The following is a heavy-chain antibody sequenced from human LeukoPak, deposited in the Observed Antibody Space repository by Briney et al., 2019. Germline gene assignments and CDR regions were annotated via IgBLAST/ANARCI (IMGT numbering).Heavy chain of an antibody. V-gene: IGHV3-30*18. CDR2: IAHDGNMK. J-gene: IGHJ4*02. CDR3: AKVYDGTYAYPLDY. Sequence: GRSLRLSCVASGFNFRSYGMHWVRQGPGKGLEWVAVIAHDGNMKYYGESVKGRFTISRDNSANTVYLQMNSLRGDDTAVYYCAKVYDGTYAYPLDYWGQGTLVTASS. D-gene: IGHD1-26*01. CDR1: GFNFRSYG.